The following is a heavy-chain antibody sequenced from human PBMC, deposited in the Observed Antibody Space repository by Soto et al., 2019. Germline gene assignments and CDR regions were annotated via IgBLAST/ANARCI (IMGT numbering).Heavy chain of an antibody. CDR1: GGSISSYY. CDR3: AEEGLSSGHFNWFDP. D-gene: IGHD3-3*01. J-gene: IGHJ5*02. Sequence: PSETLSLTCTVSGGSISSYYWSWIRQPPGKGLEWIGYIYYSGSTHYNPSLKSRVTISVDTSKNQFSLKLSSVTAAATAVYYCAEEGLSSGHFNWFDPWGQGTLVTVSS. CDR2: IYYSGST. V-gene: IGHV4-59*01.